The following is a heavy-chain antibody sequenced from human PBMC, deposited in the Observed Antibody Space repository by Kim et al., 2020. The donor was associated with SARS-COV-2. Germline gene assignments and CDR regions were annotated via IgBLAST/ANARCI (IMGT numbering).Heavy chain of an antibody. CDR2: VYHSGST. CDR1: GAYITNHY. CDR3: VREGNFGCCSLFFDS. Sequence: SETLSLTCTVSGAYITNHYWRWIRQPPGKGLEWIGNVYHSGSTSYNPSHKSRVTMSAETSKRQFSLQVTSVTAADTANYYCVREGNFGCCSLFFDSCGTETLVTVST. J-gene: IGHJ5*01. V-gene: IGHV4-59*11. D-gene: IGHD1-7*01.